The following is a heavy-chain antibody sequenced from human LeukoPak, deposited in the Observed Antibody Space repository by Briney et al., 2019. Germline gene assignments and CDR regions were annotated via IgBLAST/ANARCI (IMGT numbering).Heavy chain of an antibody. CDR1: GFTFSSYA. Sequence: GGSLRLSCAASGFTFSSYAMHWVRQAPGKGLEWVAVISYDGSNKYYADSVKGRFTISRDNSKNTLYLQMNSLRAEDTAVYYCARGRGFLDVWGQGTLVTVSS. D-gene: IGHD3-3*01. V-gene: IGHV3-30*04. CDR3: ARGRGFLDV. J-gene: IGHJ4*02. CDR2: ISYDGSNK.